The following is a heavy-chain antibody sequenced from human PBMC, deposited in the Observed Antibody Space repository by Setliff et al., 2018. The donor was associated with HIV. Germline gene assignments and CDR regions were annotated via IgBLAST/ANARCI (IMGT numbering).Heavy chain of an antibody. V-gene: IGHV1-46*01. CDR1: GYTFTSYY. CDR3: VRGGPRGLEVAALEFDY. Sequence: ASVKVSCKASGYTFTSYYIHWVRQAPGQGLEWMGRINPSGGSTSYAQKFQGRGTMTRETSTKTVYMELSSLRLEDTAVYYCVRGGPRGLEVAALEFDYWGQGTLVTVSS. J-gene: IGHJ4*02. D-gene: IGHD6-19*01. CDR2: INPSGGST.